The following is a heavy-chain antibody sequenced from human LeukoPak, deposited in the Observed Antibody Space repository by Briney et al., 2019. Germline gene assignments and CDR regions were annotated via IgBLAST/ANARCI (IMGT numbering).Heavy chain of an antibody. J-gene: IGHJ6*03. D-gene: IGHD3-3*01. CDR1: GFTLSSYA. CDR2: ISGSGGDT. CDR3: ARIQSDYDFWSGKDTPGYYYYYMDV. V-gene: IGHV3-23*01. Sequence: GGSLRLSCAASGFTLSSYAMSWVRQAPGKGLEWVSAISGSGGDTYYADSVMGRFTISRENSKNTLYLQMNSLRAEDTAVYYCARIQSDYDFWSGKDTPGYYYYYMDVWGKGTTVTVSS.